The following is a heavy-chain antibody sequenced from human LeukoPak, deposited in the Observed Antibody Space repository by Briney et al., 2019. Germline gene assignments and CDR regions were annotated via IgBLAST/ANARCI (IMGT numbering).Heavy chain of an antibody. Sequence: GGSLRLSCAASGFTFSSYAMSWVRQAPGKGLEWDSSISAGGGNTNYADSVKGRFTISRENPKNTLYLQMNSLRAEDTAVYYCAKEKYYGSDWGQGTLVTVSS. D-gene: IGHD3-10*01. CDR1: GFTFSSYA. J-gene: IGHJ4*02. V-gene: IGHV3-23*01. CDR3: AKEKYYGSD. CDR2: ISAGGGNT.